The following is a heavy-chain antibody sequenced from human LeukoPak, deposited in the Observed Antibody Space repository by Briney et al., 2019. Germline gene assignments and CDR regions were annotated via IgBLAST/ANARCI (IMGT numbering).Heavy chain of an antibody. CDR3: ARDPGPFLITMMTVTFDI. CDR1: GYTFTRYG. V-gene: IGHV1-18*01. D-gene: IGHD3-22*01. CDR2: ISAYNGNT. Sequence: ASVKVSCKASGYTFTRYGISWVRQAPGQGVEGMGWISAYNGNTNYAQKLQGRVTMTTDTTRSTAYTAVRSLRSADTAVYYCARDPGPFLITMMTVTFDIWGQGTMVTVSS. J-gene: IGHJ3*02.